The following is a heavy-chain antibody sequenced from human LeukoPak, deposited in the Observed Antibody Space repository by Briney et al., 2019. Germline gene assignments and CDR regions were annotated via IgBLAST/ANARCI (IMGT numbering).Heavy chain of an antibody. D-gene: IGHD6-6*01. CDR3: VRNISSSLPPSSYNYCDP. CDR2: IYNSGST. Sequence: SETLSLTCAVSGYSISNTHYWGWIRQPPGKGLEWIGSIYNSGSTHYNPSLKSRVTMLLDTSKNQFSLQLSSVTAADTAVYYCVRNISSSLPPSSYNYCDPWGQGILVTVSS. V-gene: IGHV4-38-2*01. J-gene: IGHJ5*02. CDR1: GYSISNTHY.